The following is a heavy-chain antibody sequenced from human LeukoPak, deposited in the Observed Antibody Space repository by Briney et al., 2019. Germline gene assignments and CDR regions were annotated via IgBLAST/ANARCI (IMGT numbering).Heavy chain of an antibody. CDR1: GGSISSYNW. CDR2: IYHGGST. J-gene: IGHJ2*01. D-gene: IGHD1-1*01. Sequence: SETLSLTCAVSGGSISSYNWWSWVRQPPGKGLEWIGEIYHGGSTNYNPSLKSRVTISVGKSKSQFSLRLSSVTAADTAVYYCARERSTSGTDSDCYFDLWGRGTLVTVSS. CDR3: ARERSTSGTDSDCYFDL. V-gene: IGHV4-4*02.